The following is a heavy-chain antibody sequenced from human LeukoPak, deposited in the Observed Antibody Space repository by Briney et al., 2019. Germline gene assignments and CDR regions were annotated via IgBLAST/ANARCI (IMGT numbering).Heavy chain of an antibody. D-gene: IGHD4-17*01. CDR2: ISGSGGST. V-gene: IGHV3-23*01. CDR3: AKGMDYAYAFDI. Sequence: AGGSLRLSCAASGFTFSSYAMSWVRQAPGKGLEWVSAISGSGGSTYHADSVKGRFTISRDNSKNTLYLQMNSLRAEDTAVYYCAKGMDYAYAFDIWGQGTMVTVSS. CDR1: GFTFSSYA. J-gene: IGHJ3*02.